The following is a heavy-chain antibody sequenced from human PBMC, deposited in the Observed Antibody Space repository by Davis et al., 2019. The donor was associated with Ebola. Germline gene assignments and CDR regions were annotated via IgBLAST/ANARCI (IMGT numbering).Heavy chain of an antibody. D-gene: IGHD3-10*01. V-gene: IGHV3-7*01. CDR3: ARDLSHYYGSGSTFDY. J-gene: IGHJ4*02. Sequence: PGGSLRLSCAASGFIFTDYWMSWVRQAPGKGLEWVANIKQDGSEKYYEVSVKGRFTISRDNAENSLYLQMNSLRAEDTAVYYCARDLSHYYGSGSTFDYWGQGTLVTVSS. CDR2: IKQDGSEK. CDR1: GFIFTDYW.